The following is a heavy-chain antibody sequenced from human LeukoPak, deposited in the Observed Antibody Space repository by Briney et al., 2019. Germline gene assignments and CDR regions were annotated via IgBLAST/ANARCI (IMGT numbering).Heavy chain of an antibody. J-gene: IGHJ4*02. CDR2: IKEDGSDK. CDR1: GFTFSNYW. Sequence: GGSLRLSCAASGFTFSNYWMSWVRQAPGKGLEWVANIKEDGSDKYYVNSVKGRFTISRDNAKNSQYLQMNSLRAEDTAVYYCARDTGYNTFDYWGQGTLVTASS. D-gene: IGHD5-24*01. V-gene: IGHV3-7*05. CDR3: ARDTGYNTFDY.